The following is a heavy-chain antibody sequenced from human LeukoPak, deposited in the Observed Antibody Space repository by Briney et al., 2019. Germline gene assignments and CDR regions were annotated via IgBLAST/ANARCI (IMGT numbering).Heavy chain of an antibody. CDR2: IYYSGST. CDR1: GGSISSGGYY. D-gene: IGHD3-16*02. Sequence: SETLSLTCTVSGGSISSGGYYWSWIRQHPGTGLEWIGYIYYSGSTYYNPSLKSRVTISVDTSKNQFSLKLSSVTAADTAIYYCARGFISHFDYWGQGTLVTVSS. V-gene: IGHV4-31*03. J-gene: IGHJ4*02. CDR3: ARGFISHFDY.